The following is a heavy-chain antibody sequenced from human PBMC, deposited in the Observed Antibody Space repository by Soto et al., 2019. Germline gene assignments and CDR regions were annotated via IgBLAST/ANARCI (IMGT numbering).Heavy chain of an antibody. J-gene: IGHJ6*03. V-gene: IGHV6-1*01. Sequence: SQTLSLTCAISGDSVSSNSAAWNWIRQSPSRGLEWLGRTYYRSKWYNDYAVSVRSRITINPDTSKNQFSLQLNSVTPEDTAVYYCAREVIVATISHYYYYMDVWGKGTTVTVSS. CDR2: TYYRSKWYN. CDR3: AREVIVATISHYYYYMDV. CDR1: GDSVSSNSAA. D-gene: IGHD5-12*01.